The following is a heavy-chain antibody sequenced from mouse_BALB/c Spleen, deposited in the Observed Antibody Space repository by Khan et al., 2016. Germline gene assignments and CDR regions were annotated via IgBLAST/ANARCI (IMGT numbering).Heavy chain of an antibody. CDR2: IDPANGNT. V-gene: IGHV14-3*02. Sequence: EVQLQESGAELVKPGASVKLSCTASGFNIKDTYMHWVKQRPEQGLEWIGRIDPANGNTKYDPKFQGKATITADPSSNTAYLQLSSLTYEDTAVYYCARSPDDYDVGFAYWGQGTLVTVSA. CDR3: ARSPDDYDVGFAY. D-gene: IGHD2-4*01. CDR1: GFNIKDTY. J-gene: IGHJ3*01.